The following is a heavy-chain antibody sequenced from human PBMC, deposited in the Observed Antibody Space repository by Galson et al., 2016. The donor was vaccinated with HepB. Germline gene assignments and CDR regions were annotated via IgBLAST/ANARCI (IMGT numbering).Heavy chain of an antibody. D-gene: IGHD6-13*01. CDR1: GLTLGSYL. Sequence: LRLSCAASGLTLGSYLMTWVRQTPGKGLEWVGNIKEDGSEKDYADSVKGRFTISRDNARNSLYLQMSSLRVDDSALYYCVRGMSYSMYWGQGPLVTVSS. J-gene: IGHJ4*02. CDR3: VRGMSYSMY. V-gene: IGHV3-7*03. CDR2: IKEDGSEK.